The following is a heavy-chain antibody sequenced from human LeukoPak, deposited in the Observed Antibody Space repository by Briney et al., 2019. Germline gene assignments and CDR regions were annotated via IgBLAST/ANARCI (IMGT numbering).Heavy chain of an antibody. CDR3: ARGLQYQLLKALGYYYMDV. CDR2: IIPISGTA. J-gene: IGHJ6*03. CDR1: GGTFSSHA. V-gene: IGHV1-69*05. D-gene: IGHD2-2*01. Sequence: ASVKVSCKASGGTFSSHAIAWVRQAPGQGPEWMGGIIPISGTANYAQKFQGRVTITTDESTSTAYMELSSLTSDDTAVYYCARGLQYQLLKALGYYYMDVWGEGATVTVSS.